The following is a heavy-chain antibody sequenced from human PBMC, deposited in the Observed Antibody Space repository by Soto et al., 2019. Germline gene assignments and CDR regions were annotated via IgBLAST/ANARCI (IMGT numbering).Heavy chain of an antibody. CDR3: ASSGYSYGLGVDY. V-gene: IGHV5-51*01. CDR1: GYSFTSYW. CDR2: IYPGDSDT. J-gene: IGHJ4*02. Sequence: PGESLKISCQGSGYSFTSYWIGWVRQMPGKGLEWMGIIYPGDSDTRYSPSFQGQVTISADKSISTAYLQWSSLKASDTAMYYCASSGYSYGLGVDYWGQGTLVTVSS. D-gene: IGHD5-18*01.